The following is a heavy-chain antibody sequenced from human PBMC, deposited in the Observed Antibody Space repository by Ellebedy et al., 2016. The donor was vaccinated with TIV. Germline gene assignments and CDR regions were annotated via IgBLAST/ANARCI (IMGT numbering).Heavy chain of an antibody. J-gene: IGHJ6*02. Sequence: GESLKISCAASGFTLSTYSMHWVRQAPGKGLEWVAVISYDGNNKYYEDSVMGRFTISRENSKNILYLQMNSLRVEDTAVFYCARDKIYDFWSGYPTVNGMDVWGQGTTVTVSS. D-gene: IGHD3-3*01. CDR3: ARDKIYDFWSGYPTVNGMDV. CDR2: ISYDGNNK. V-gene: IGHV3-30*03. CDR1: GFTLSTYS.